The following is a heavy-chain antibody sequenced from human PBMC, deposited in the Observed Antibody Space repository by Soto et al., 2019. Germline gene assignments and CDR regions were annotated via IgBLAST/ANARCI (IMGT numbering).Heavy chain of an antibody. D-gene: IGHD2-2*01. V-gene: IGHV1-18*01. CDR2: ISAYNGNT. J-gene: IGHJ4*02. CDR1: GYTLTELS. CDR3: ARYCSSTSCQQDFDY. Sequence: ASVKVSCKVSGYTLTELSMHWVRQAPGKGLEWMGWISAYNGNTNYAQKLQGRVTMTTDTSTSTAYMELRSLRSDDTAVYYCARYCSSTSCQQDFDYWGQGTLVTVSS.